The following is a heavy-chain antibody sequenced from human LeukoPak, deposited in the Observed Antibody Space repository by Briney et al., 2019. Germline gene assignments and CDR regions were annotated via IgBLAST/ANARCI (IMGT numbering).Heavy chain of an antibody. V-gene: IGHV4-30-2*01. CDR1: GGSISSGGYS. CDR2: IYHSGST. D-gene: IGHD1-26*01. J-gene: IGHJ2*01. CDR3: ARVSSGSYYDWYFDL. Sequence: SETLSLTCAVSGGSISSGGYSWSWIRQPPGKGLEWIGYIYHSGSTYYNPSLKSRVTISVDRSKNQFSPKLSSVTAADTAVYYCARVSSGSYYDWYFDLWGRGTLVTVSS.